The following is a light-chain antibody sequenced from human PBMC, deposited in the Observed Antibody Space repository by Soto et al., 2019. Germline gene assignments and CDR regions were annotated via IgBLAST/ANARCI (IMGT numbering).Light chain of an antibody. CDR1: SGSVSTSYY. V-gene: IGLV8-61*01. CDR2: NTT. Sequence: QTVVTQEPSFSVSPGGTVILTCGLTSGSVSTSYYASWYQQSPGLAPRTLIYNTTTRSSGVPDRFSGSILGNKAALTITGAQSDDESDYLCALYVGSGTVVFGGGTKLTAL. J-gene: IGLJ2*01. CDR3: ALYVGSGTVV.